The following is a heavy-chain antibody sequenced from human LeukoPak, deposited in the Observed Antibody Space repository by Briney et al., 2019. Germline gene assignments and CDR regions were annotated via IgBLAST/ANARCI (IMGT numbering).Heavy chain of an antibody. CDR3: ARESPDYFDY. V-gene: IGHV3-21*01. CDR2: ISSSSSYI. J-gene: IGHJ4*02. Sequence: GGSLRLSCAASGFTFSSYSMNWVRQAPGKGLEWVSSISSSSSYIYYADSVKGRFTISRDNAKNSLYMQMNSLRAEDTAVYYCARESPDYFDYWGQGTLVTVSS. CDR1: GFTFSSYS.